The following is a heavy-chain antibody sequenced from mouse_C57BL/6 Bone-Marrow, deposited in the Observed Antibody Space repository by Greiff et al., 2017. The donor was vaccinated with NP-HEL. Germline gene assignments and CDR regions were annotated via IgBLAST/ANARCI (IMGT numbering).Heavy chain of an antibody. CDR1: GSTFPSYW. CDR2: IDPSDSYT. J-gene: IGHJ4*01. CDR3: AGRLRGAMDY. V-gene: IGHV1-50*01. Sequence: QVQLQQPGAELVKPGASLKLSCKASGSTFPSYWMRWVKQRPGQGLEWIGEIDPSDSYTNYNQKFKGKATLTVDTSSSTAYMQLSSLTAEDSAVYYCAGRLRGAMDYWGQGTSVTVSS. D-gene: IGHD3-2*02.